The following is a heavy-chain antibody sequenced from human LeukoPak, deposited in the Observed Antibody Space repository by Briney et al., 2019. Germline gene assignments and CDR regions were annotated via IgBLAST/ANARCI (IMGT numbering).Heavy chain of an antibody. J-gene: IGHJ4*02. CDR3: AKGGVVITTFPFAFDY. V-gene: IGHV3-23*01. CDR1: GFTFSSYA. Sequence: GGSLRLSCAASGFTFSSYAMSWVRQAPGKGLEWVSAISGSGGSTYYADSVKGRFTISRDNSKNTLYLQMNSLRAEDTAVYYCAKGGVVITTFPFAFDYWGQGTLVTVSS. D-gene: IGHD3-22*01. CDR2: ISGSGGST.